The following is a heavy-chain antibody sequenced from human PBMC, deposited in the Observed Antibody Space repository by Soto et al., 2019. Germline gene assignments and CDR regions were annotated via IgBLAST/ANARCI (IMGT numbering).Heavy chain of an antibody. V-gene: IGHV4-31*03. Sequence: PSETLSLTCTVAGGSISSGGYYWSWIRQHPGKGLEWIGYIYYSGSTYYNPSLKSRVTISVDTSKNQFSLKLSSVTAADTAVYYCARAVDNWTRLHYYYYMDVWGKGTTVTVS. CDR1: GGSISSGGYY. CDR3: ARAVDNWTRLHYYYYMDV. J-gene: IGHJ6*03. CDR2: IYYSGST. D-gene: IGHD1-20*01.